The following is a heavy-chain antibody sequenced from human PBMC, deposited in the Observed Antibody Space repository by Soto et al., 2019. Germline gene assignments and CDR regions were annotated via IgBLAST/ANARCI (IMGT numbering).Heavy chain of an antibody. CDR1: GFTFSSHW. D-gene: IGHD5-12*01. V-gene: IGHV3-7*01. J-gene: IGHJ4*02. CDR2: IKQDESEK. CDR3: ARDHHRYSGYDYVDY. Sequence: GGSLRLSCAASGFTFSSHWMSWVRQAPGKGLEWVANIKQDESEKYYVDSVKGRFTISRDNAKNSLYLQMNSLRAEDTAVYYCARDHHRYSGYDYVDYWGQGTLVTVSS.